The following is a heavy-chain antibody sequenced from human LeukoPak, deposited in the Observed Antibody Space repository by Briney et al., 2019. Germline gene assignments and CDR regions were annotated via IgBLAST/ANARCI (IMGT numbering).Heavy chain of an antibody. D-gene: IGHD3-22*01. V-gene: IGHV3-7*05. CDR1: GFTFSSYW. J-gene: IGHJ4*02. CDR3: AKRHLNYYDSSGYRTYYFDY. CDR2: IKQDGSEK. Sequence: GGSLRLSCAASGFTFSSYWMSWVRQAPGKGLEWVANIKQDGSEKYYVDSVKGRFTISRDNAKNSLYLQMNSLRAEDTAVYYCAKRHLNYYDSSGYRTYYFDYWGQGTLVTVSS.